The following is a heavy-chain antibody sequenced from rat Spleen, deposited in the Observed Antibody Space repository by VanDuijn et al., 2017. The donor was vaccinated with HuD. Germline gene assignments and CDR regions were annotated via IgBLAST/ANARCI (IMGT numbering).Heavy chain of an antibody. CDR2: IWGNGST. J-gene: IGHJ3*01. V-gene: IGHV2-13*01. D-gene: IGHD1-9*01. CDR3: ARGYYGYTYDWFAY. CDR1: GFSLNNYG. Sequence: QVHLKESGPGLVQPSQTLSLTCTVSGFSLNNYGVIWVRQPPGKGLEWMGVIWGNGSTKYNSALKSRLSISRDTSKSQVYLKMNSLQTEDTATYYCARGYYGYTYDWFAYWGQGALVTVSS.